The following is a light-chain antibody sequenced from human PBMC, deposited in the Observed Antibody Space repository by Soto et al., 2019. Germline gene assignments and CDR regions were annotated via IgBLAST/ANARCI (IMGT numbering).Light chain of an antibody. CDR2: GAS. CDR3: QQYGSSPQVT. CDR1: QSVSSRY. J-gene: IGKJ5*01. V-gene: IGKV3-20*01. Sequence: EIVLTQSPGTLSLSPGGRATLSCRSSQSVSSRYLAWYQQKPGQAPRLLIYGASSRATGIPDRLSGSGSGTDFTLTISRLEPEDFAVYYCQQYGSSPQVTFGQGTRLEIK.